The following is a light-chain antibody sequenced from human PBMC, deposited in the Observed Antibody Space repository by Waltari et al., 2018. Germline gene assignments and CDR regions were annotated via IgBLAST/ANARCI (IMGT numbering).Light chain of an antibody. CDR1: QSLLHSNGYNY. Sequence: DIVMTQSPLSLPVTPGEPASISCRSSQSLLHSNGYNYFNWYLQKPGQSPQLLIYLGSDRASGVPDRVSGSGSGTDFTLEISRVEADDVGVYYCMQVLQTPFTFGPGTTVDIK. J-gene: IGKJ3*01. V-gene: IGKV2-28*01. CDR2: LGS. CDR3: MQVLQTPFT.